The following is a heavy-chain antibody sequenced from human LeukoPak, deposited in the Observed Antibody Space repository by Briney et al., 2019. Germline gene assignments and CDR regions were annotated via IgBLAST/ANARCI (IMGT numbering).Heavy chain of an antibody. D-gene: IGHD4-17*01. CDR1: GGSISSYY. J-gene: IGHJ6*03. CDR3: ARGYGDFYYYLDV. Sequence: SETLSLTCTVSGGSISSYYWSWIRQPPGKGLEWIGYVYYGGNTKKNPSLKSRATISADTSMNQFSLNLSSATAADTAVYYCARGYGDFYYYLDVWGKGTTVTVSS. CDR2: VYYGGNT. V-gene: IGHV4-59*01.